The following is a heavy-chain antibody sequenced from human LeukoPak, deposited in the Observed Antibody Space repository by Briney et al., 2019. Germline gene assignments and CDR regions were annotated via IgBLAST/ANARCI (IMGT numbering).Heavy chain of an antibody. V-gene: IGHV4-39*01. D-gene: IGHD3-3*01. CDR1: GGSISSSSYY. J-gene: IGHJ4*02. CDR2: IYYSGST. CDR3: ARYYDFWSGYYAWFDY. Sequence: TPSETLSLTCTVSGGSISSSSYYWGWIRQPPGKGLEWIRSIYYSGSTYYNPSLKSRVTISVDTSKNQFSLKLSSVTAADTAVYYCARYYDFWSGYYAWFDYWGQGTLVTVSS.